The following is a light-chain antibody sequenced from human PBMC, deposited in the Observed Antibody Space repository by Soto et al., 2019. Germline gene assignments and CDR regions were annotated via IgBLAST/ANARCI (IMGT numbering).Light chain of an antibody. CDR2: SYG. CDR3: AAWDATLDGYV. J-gene: IGLJ1*01. Sequence: QSALTQPPSASGTPGQRVTISCSTSSSNLGDNTVNWYQHVPGTAPKLLIYSYGQRPSGVPDRFSGSRSGTSASLAISGLQSEDEADYYCAAWDATLDGYVFGTWTKVTVL. V-gene: IGLV1-44*01. CDR1: SSNLGDNT.